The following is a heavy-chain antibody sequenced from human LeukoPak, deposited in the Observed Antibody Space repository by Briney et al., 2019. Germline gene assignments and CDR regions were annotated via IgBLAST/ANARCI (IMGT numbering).Heavy chain of an antibody. V-gene: IGHV4-59*01. J-gene: IGHJ4*02. CDR3: ARGPHGSYYVFDY. CDR2: IYNSGSI. CDR1: GGSISSYF. Sequence: SGTLSLTCTVSGGSISSYFWSWIRQPPGKGLEWIGYIYNSGSISSNPSLKSRVTVSVDTSKNQLSLKLSSVTAADTAVYYCARGPHGSYYVFDYWGQGTLVTVSS. D-gene: IGHD1-26*01.